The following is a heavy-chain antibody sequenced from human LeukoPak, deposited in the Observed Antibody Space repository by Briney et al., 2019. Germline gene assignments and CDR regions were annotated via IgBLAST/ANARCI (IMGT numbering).Heavy chain of an antibody. J-gene: IGHJ4*02. D-gene: IGHD2-15*01. Sequence: GRSLRLSCTTSGFTFGEYAMSWVRQAPGKGLEWVGFISSKPYGGTTEYAASVKGRFTISRDDSKSIAYLQMNSLKTEDTAVYYCTTGIKTADHWGQGTLVTVSS. CDR1: GFTFGEYA. CDR2: ISSKPYGGTT. CDR3: TTGIKTADH. V-gene: IGHV3-49*04.